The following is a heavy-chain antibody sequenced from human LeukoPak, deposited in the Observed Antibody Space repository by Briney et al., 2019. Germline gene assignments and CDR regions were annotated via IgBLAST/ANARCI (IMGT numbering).Heavy chain of an antibody. V-gene: IGHV3-33*08. D-gene: IGHD5-12*01. Sequence: GGSLRLSCAASGFTFGSYAMSWVRQAPGKGLEWVAVIWFDGTNKYYADSVRGRFTISRDNSKNTLYPQMSSLRAEDTAVYYCARDRGVAAHLDYWGQGTLVTVSS. CDR1: GFTFGSYA. CDR2: IWFDGTNK. J-gene: IGHJ4*02. CDR3: ARDRGVAAHLDY.